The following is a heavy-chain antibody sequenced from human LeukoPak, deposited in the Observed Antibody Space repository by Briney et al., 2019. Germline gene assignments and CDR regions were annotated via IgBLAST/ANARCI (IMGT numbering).Heavy chain of an antibody. Sequence: GGSLRLSCAASGFTFSTYSMNWVRKAPEKGLEWVSSISSSSSSIYYADSVKGRFTISRDNAKNSLYLQMNSLRAEDTAVYYCARVLQYCTGGSCYPGGVDYWGQGTLVTVSS. D-gene: IGHD2-15*01. CDR1: GFTFSTYS. J-gene: IGHJ4*02. V-gene: IGHV3-21*01. CDR2: ISSSSSSI. CDR3: ARVLQYCTGGSCYPGGVDY.